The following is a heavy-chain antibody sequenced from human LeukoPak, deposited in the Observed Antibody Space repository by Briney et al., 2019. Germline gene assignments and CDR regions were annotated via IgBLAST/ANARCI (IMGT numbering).Heavy chain of an antibody. CDR1: GVIFNQYW. CDR3: ARAEQQLVPFDY. D-gene: IGHD6-13*01. CDR2: IDQDGSEK. Sequence: GGSLRLSCAASGVIFNQYWMSWVRQAPGRGLEWVANIDQDGSEKHYVDSVKGRFTISRDNAKNSLYLQMNSLRAEDTAVYYCARAEQQLVPFDYWGQGTLVTVSS. V-gene: IGHV3-7*01. J-gene: IGHJ4*02.